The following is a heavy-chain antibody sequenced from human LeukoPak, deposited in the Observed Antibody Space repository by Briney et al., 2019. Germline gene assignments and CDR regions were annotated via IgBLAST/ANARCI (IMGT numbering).Heavy chain of an antibody. Sequence: GGSLRLSCAASGFTFSSYAMSWVRQAPGKGLEWVSAISGSGGSTYYADSVKGRFTISRDNAKNSLYLQMNSLRAEDTAVYYCAREVSEACSSTSCLYYFDYWGQGTLVTVSS. CDR3: AREVSEACSSTSCLYYFDY. V-gene: IGHV3-23*01. J-gene: IGHJ4*02. D-gene: IGHD2-2*01. CDR1: GFTFSSYA. CDR2: ISGSGGST.